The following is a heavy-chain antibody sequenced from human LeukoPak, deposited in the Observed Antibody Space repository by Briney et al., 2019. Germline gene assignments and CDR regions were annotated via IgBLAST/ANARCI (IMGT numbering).Heavy chain of an antibody. CDR2: MKQEGSEK. D-gene: IGHD5-12*01. V-gene: IGHV3-7*01. J-gene: IGHJ4*02. Sequence: GGSLRLSCAASGFTFSSYWMNWVRQAPGKGLEGVANMKQEGSEKYYVDSVKGRFTISRDNAKNSLYLQMNSLRDEDTAVYYCARDLGHSGYDLYDYWGQGTLVTVSS. CDR1: GFTFSSYW. CDR3: ARDLGHSGYDLYDY.